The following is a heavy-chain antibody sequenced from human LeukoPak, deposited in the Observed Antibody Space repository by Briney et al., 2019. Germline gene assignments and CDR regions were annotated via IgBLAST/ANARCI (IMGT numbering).Heavy chain of an antibody. V-gene: IGHV3-23*01. CDR1: GFTFSNYA. Sequence: GGSLRLSYAASGFTFSNYAMSWVRQAPGKGLEWVSTISGGGGSTYYADSVKGRFTISRDNSKNTLYLQMNSLRAEDTAVYYCARGWIQLWQAFDIWGQGTMVTVSS. J-gene: IGHJ3*02. CDR2: ISGGGGST. CDR3: ARGWIQLWQAFDI. D-gene: IGHD5-18*01.